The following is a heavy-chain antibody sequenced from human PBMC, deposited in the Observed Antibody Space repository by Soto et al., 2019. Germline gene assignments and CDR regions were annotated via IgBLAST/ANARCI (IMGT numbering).Heavy chain of an antibody. CDR3: ARGVSSIAARLDYYYGMDV. Sequence: GPSVKVSCKASGYTFTGYYMHWVRQAPGQGLEWMGGIIPIFGTANYAQKFQGRVTMTRDTSTSTVYMELSSLRSEDTAVYYCARGVSSIAARLDYYYGMDVWGQGTTVTVSS. CDR1: GYTFTGYY. D-gene: IGHD6-6*01. V-gene: IGHV1-46*01. CDR2: IIPIFGTA. J-gene: IGHJ6*02.